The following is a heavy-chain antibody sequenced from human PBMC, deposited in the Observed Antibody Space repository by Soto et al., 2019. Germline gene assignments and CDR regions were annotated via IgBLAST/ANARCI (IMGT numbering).Heavy chain of an antibody. J-gene: IGHJ6*02. CDR3: ERATSIAAAGTYYYGMDV. CDR1: GGTFSSYA. V-gene: IGHV1-69*12. D-gene: IGHD6-13*01. Sequence: QVQLVQSGAEVKKPGSSVKVSCKASGGTFSSYAISWVRQAPGQGLEWMGGIIPIFGTANYAQKFQGRVTITADESTSTAYMELSSLRSEDTAVYYCERATSIAAAGTYYYGMDVWGQGTTVTVSS. CDR2: IIPIFGTA.